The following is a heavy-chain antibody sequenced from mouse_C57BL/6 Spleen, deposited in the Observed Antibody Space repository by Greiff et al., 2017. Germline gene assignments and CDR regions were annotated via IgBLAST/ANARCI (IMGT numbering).Heavy chain of an antibody. Sequence: EVQLVESGGGLVKPGGSLKLSCAASGFTFSGYAMSWVRQTPVKRLEWVATISDGGSYTYYPDNVTGRFTISRANAKNNLYLQMSHLKSEDTAMXYCASDLYYCSFDDWGQGTTLTVSS. CDR2: ISDGGSYT. CDR3: ASDLYYCSFDD. V-gene: IGHV5-4*01. J-gene: IGHJ2*01. D-gene: IGHD1-1*01. CDR1: GFTFSGYA.